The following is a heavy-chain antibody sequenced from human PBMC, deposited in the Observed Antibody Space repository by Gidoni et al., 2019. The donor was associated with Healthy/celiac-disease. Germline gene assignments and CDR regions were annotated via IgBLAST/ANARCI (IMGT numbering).Heavy chain of an antibody. J-gene: IGHJ4*02. Sequence: QVQLVQSGAEVKKPGASVKVSCTASRYTFTSYYMHWVRQAPGQGLEWMGIINPSGGSTSYAQKFQGRVTMTRDTSTSTVYMELSSLRSEDTAVYYCARESGQTYYDFWSGYYYYFDYWGQGTLVTVSS. CDR3: ARESGQTYYDFWSGYYYYFDY. D-gene: IGHD3-3*01. V-gene: IGHV1-46*03. CDR1: RYTFTSYY. CDR2: INPSGGST.